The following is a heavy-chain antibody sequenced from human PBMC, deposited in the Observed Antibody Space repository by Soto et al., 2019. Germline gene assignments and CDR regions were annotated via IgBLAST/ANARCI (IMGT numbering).Heavy chain of an antibody. J-gene: IGHJ3*02. D-gene: IGHD6-19*01. CDR1: GFTFSSYS. Sequence: GSLRLSCAASGFTFSSYSMNWVRQAPGKGLEWVSYISSSSSTIYYADSVKGRFTISRDNAKNSLCLQMNSLRAEDTAVYYCARDLLVRVAEDHDAFDIWGQGTMVTVSS. CDR3: ARDLLVRVAEDHDAFDI. V-gene: IGHV3-48*01. CDR2: ISSSSSTI.